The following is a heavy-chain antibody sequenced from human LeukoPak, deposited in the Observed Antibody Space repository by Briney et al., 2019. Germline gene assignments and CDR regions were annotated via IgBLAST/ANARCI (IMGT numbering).Heavy chain of an antibody. CDR3: ARGVVYYSYEMDV. CDR1: EFNISKNY. CDR2: TYSDGYT. V-gene: IGHV3-66*01. Sequence: GGSLRLSCAASEFNISKNYMAWVRQAPGRGLQWVSVTYSDGYTYYTESVRGRFTISRDNSKNILYLQMNSLRAEDTALYYCARGVVYYSYEMDVWGQGTTVTVSS. D-gene: IGHD2-2*01. J-gene: IGHJ6*02.